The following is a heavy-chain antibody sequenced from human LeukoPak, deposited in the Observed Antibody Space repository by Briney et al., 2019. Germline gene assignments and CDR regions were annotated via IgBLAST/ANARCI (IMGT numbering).Heavy chain of an antibody. J-gene: IGHJ4*02. CDR3: ARVRDYGEAGDY. Sequence: PGGSLRLSCAASGFTFSSYWMHWVRQAPGKGLVWVSRINSDGSSTSYADSVKGRFTISRDNARNTLYLQMNSLRAEDTAVYYCARVRDYGEAGDYWGQGTLVTVSS. CDR1: GFTFSSYW. CDR2: INSDGSST. V-gene: IGHV3-74*01. D-gene: IGHD4-17*01.